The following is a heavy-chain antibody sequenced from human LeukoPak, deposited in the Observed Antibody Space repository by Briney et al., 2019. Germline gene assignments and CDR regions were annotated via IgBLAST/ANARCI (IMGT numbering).Heavy chain of an antibody. CDR3: ARGNVNMVATIEDY. V-gene: IGHV3-30*04. CDR2: ISCGASMK. D-gene: IGHD5-12*01. J-gene: IGHJ4*02. CDR1: GFTFKRCV. Sequence: GGSLTLLCAASGFTFKRCVMHWVRQAPGEGREWGAVISCGASMKDYGDSVEGRFNLSRHYYKNTLYLEVNTLSGEDEALLFFARGNVNMVATIEDYWGQGTLVTVSS.